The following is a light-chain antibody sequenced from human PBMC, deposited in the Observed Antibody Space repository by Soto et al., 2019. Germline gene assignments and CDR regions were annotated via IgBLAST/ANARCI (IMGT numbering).Light chain of an antibody. CDR2: DTS. J-gene: IGKJ4*01. V-gene: IGKV3-15*01. CDR3: QPYNNWPLT. CDR1: QGIGDT. Sequence: EIVLTESPGTGSLSPGERAVLSCRASQGIGDTLAWYQHKPGQTPRLLIYDTSTRATGVPTRFSGSRSGAEFTLTINSLQSEDFAVYYCQPYNNWPLTFGGGTKVDI.